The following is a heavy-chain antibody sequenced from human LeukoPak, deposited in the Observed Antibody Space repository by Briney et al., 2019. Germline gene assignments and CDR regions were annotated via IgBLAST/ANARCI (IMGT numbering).Heavy chain of an antibody. D-gene: IGHD2-2*03. CDR2: ISSSGSTI. CDR3: AKSGYCSSTSCYGHYYYYYGMDV. V-gene: IGHV3-11*01. J-gene: IGHJ6*02. CDR1: GFTFSDYY. Sequence: PGGSLRLSCAASGFTFSDYYMSWIRQAPGKGLEWVSYISSSGSTIYYADSVKGRFTISRDNAKNSLYLQMNSLRAEDTAVYYCAKSGYCSSTSCYGHYYYYYGMDVWGQGTTVTVSS.